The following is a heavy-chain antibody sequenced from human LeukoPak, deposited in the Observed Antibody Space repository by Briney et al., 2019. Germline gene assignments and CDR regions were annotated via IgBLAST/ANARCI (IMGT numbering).Heavy chain of an antibody. Sequence: PGGSLRLSCAASGFTFSNAWMSWVRQAPGKGLEWVGRIKSKTDGGTTDYAAPVKGRFTISRDDSKNRLYVQMNSLKTEDTAVYYCTARLHPIAFDIWGQGTMVTVSS. V-gene: IGHV3-15*01. CDR2: IKSKTDGGTT. D-gene: IGHD5-18*01. J-gene: IGHJ3*02. CDR1: GFTFSNAW. CDR3: TARLHPIAFDI.